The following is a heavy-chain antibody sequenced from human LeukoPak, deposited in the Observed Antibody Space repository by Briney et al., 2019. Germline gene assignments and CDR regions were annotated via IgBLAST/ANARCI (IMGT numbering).Heavy chain of an antibody. CDR1: GGTFSSYA. CDR3: ARKRLGYCSGGSCPLDY. Sequence: ASVKVSCKASGGTFSSYAISWVRQAPGQGLEWMGGIIPIFGTANYAQKFQGRVTITADESTSTAYMELSSLRSEDTAAYYCARKRLGYCSGGSCPLDYWGQGTLVTVSS. D-gene: IGHD2-15*01. J-gene: IGHJ4*02. V-gene: IGHV1-69*13. CDR2: IIPIFGTA.